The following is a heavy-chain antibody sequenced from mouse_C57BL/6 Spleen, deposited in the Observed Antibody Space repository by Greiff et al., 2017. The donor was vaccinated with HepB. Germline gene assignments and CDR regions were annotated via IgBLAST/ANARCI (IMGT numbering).Heavy chain of an antibody. CDR2: ISSGSSTI. V-gene: IGHV5-17*01. Sequence: EVQLVESGGGLVKPGGSLKLSCAASGFTFSDYGMHWVRQAPEKGLEWVAYISSGSSTIYYADTVKGRFTISRDNAKNTLFLQMTSLRSEDTAMYYCARGPVYDYDRAYWGQGTLVTVSA. J-gene: IGHJ3*01. D-gene: IGHD2-4*01. CDR1: GFTFSDYG. CDR3: ARGPVYDYDRAY.